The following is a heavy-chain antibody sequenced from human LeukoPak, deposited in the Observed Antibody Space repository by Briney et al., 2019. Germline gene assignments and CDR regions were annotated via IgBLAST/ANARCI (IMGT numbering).Heavy chain of an antibody. V-gene: IGHV3-23*01. D-gene: IGHD2-15*01. J-gene: IGHJ4*02. CDR2: ISGSGVYT. CDR3: AKNLRDGVAAYQY. Sequence: GGSLRLSCVASGFTFSIYAMTWVRQALGKGLEWLSAISGSGVYTYHAESVRGRFTISRDNSRNTLYLQMNSLRAEDTAVYYCAKNLRDGVAAYQYWGQGTLVTVSS. CDR1: GFTFSIYA.